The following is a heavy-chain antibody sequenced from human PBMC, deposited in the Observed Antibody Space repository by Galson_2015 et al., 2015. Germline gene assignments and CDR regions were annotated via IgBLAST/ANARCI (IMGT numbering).Heavy chain of an antibody. D-gene: IGHD2-15*01. CDR1: GYSFTSYW. CDR2: IYPGDSDT. CDR3: ASSDLYCSGGSCYFLEFDY. J-gene: IGHJ4*02. V-gene: IGHV5-51*01. Sequence: QSGAEVKKPGESLKISCKGSGYSFTSYWIGWVRQMPGKGLEWMGIIYPGDSDTRYSPSFQGQVTISADKSISTAYLQWSSLKASDTAMYYCASSDLYCSGGSCYFLEFDYWGQGTLVTVSS.